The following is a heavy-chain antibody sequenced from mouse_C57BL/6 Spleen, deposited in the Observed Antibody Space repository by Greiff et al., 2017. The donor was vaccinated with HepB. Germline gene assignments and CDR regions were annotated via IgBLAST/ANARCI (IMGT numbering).Heavy chain of an antibody. V-gene: IGHV1-76*01. D-gene: IGHD1-1*01. CDR1: GYTFTDYY. CDR3: ARDGSDAMDY. J-gene: IGHJ4*01. CDR2: IYPGSGNT. Sequence: VQLVESGAELVRPGASVKLSCKASGYTFTDYYINWVKQRPGQGLEWIARIYPGSGNTYYNEKFKGKATLTAEKSSSTAYMQLSSLTSEDSAVYFCARDGSDAMDYWGQGTSVTVSS.